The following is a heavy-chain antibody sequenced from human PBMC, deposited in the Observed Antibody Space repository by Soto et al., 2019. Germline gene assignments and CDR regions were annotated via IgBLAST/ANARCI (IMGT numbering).Heavy chain of an antibody. V-gene: IGHV3-30*18. J-gene: IGHJ4*02. CDR1: GFTFSSYG. Sequence: PGGSLRLSCVASGFTFSSYGIHWVRQAPGKGLEWVAVISYDGSNKYYADSVKGRFTISRDNSKNTLYLQMNSLRAEDTAVYYCAKESETTAMVPRPFDYWGQGTLVTVSS. D-gene: IGHD5-18*01. CDR2: ISYDGSNK. CDR3: AKESETTAMVPRPFDY.